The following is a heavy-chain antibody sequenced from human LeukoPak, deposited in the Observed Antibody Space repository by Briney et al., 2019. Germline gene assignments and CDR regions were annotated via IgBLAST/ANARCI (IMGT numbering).Heavy chain of an antibody. CDR2: INAGNGNT. V-gene: IGHV1-3*01. CDR1: GYIFTDYA. CDR3: ARGRWSTTTASYYFDS. Sequence: GASVKVSCKASGYIFTDYAINWVRQAPGERLEWMGWINAGNGNTKYSQKLQGRVTITRDRSASTAYMELNSLRSEDTAVYYCARGRWSTTTASYYFDSWGQGSLVTVSS. J-gene: IGHJ4*02. D-gene: IGHD5/OR15-5a*01.